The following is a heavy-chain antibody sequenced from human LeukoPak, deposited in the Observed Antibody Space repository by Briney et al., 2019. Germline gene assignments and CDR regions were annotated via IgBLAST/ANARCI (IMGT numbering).Heavy chain of an antibody. CDR3: ARGGGYYDFWSGYYIPQDY. Sequence: SETLSLTCTVSGGSISSYYWSWIRQPAGKGLEWIGRIYTSGSTNYNPSLKSRVTISVDTSKNQFSLKLSSVTAADTAVYYCARGGGYYDFWSGYYIPQDYWGQGTLVTVSS. CDR1: GGSISSYY. D-gene: IGHD3-3*01. V-gene: IGHV4-4*07. J-gene: IGHJ4*02. CDR2: IYTSGST.